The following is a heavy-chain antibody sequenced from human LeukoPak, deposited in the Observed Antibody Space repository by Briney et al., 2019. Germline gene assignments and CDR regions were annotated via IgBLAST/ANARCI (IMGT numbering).Heavy chain of an antibody. CDR3: ARPERPVVPAAPYYYYYYMDV. CDR2: IIPIFGTA. CDR1: GYTFTSYY. V-gene: IGHV1-69*05. J-gene: IGHJ6*03. Sequence: AASVKVSCKASGYTFTSYYVHWVRQAPGQGLEWMGGIIPIFGTANYAQKFQGRVTITTDESTSTAYMELSSLRSEDTAVYYCARPERPVVPAAPYYYYYYMDVWGKGTTVTVSS. D-gene: IGHD2-2*01.